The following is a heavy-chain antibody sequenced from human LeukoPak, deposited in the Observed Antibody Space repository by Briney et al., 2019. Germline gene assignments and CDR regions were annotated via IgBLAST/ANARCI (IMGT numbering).Heavy chain of an antibody. D-gene: IGHD2-15*01. V-gene: IGHV4-59*01. CDR3: ARGYCSGGSCYKFDY. Sequence: SETLSLTCTVSGGSISSYYWSWIRQPPGKELEWIGYIYYSGSTNYNPSLKSRVTIPVDTSKNQFSLKLSSVTAADTAVYYCARGYCSGGSCYKFDYWGQGTLVTVSS. CDR2: IYYSGST. CDR1: GGSISSYY. J-gene: IGHJ4*02.